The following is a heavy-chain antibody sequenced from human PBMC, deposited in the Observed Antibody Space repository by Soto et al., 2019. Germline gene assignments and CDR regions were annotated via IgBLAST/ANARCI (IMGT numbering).Heavy chain of an antibody. J-gene: IGHJ6*03. Sequence: GGSLRLSCAASGFTVSSNYMSWVRQAPGKGLEWVSLIYSGGSTYYADSVKGRFTFSRDNSRNTLYLQMNSLRAEDTAVYYCARIPPSDYYYYYYMDVWGKGTTVTVSS. CDR3: ARIPPSDYYYYYYMDV. V-gene: IGHV3-66*01. CDR2: IYSGGST. CDR1: GFTVSSNY. D-gene: IGHD2-2*02.